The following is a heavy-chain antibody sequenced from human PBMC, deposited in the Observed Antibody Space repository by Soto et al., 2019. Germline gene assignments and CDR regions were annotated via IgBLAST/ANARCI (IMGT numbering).Heavy chain of an antibody. Sequence: GGSLRLSCAASGFTVSSNYMSWVRQAPGKGLEWVSVIYSGGSTYYADSVKGRFTISRDNSKNTLYLQMNSLRAEDTAVYYCARGFFDGSSWTFPHNYYYYGMDVWGQGTTVTVSS. CDR1: GFTVSSNY. CDR2: IYSGGST. J-gene: IGHJ6*02. V-gene: IGHV3-53*01. D-gene: IGHD6-13*01. CDR3: ARGFFDGSSWTFPHNYYYYGMDV.